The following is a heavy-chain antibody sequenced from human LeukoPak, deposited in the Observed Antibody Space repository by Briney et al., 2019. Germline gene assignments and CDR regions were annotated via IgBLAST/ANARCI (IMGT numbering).Heavy chain of an antibody. D-gene: IGHD1-26*01. Sequence: ASVKVSCKASGYTFTRYGMSWVRQAPGQGLEWMGWISGSNGNTNYAQKLQGRVTMTTDTSTGTAYMELRSLRSDDTAVYYCARSGRGAYYYFDYWGQGTLVTVSS. V-gene: IGHV1-18*01. J-gene: IGHJ4*02. CDR2: ISGSNGNT. CDR3: ARSGRGAYYYFDY. CDR1: GYTFTRYG.